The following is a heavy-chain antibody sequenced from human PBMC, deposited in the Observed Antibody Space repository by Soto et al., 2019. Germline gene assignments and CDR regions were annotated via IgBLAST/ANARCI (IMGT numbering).Heavy chain of an antibody. V-gene: IGHV4-30-4*01. CDR3: ARGGYYYDSSGYFAFDI. CDR2: IYYSGST. D-gene: IGHD3-22*01. Sequence: QVQLQESGPGLVKPSQTLSLTCTVSGGSISSGDYYWSWIRQPPGKGLEWIGYIYYSGSTYYNPSLKSRVTISVDTSKNQFSLKLSSVTAADTAVYYCARGGYYYDSSGYFAFDIWGQGTMVTVSS. J-gene: IGHJ3*02. CDR1: GGSISSGDYY.